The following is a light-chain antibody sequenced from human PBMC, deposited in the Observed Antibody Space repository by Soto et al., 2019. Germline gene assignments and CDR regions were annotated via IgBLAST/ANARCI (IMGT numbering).Light chain of an antibody. CDR3: SSYTNSSTYV. Sequence: QSVLTQPASVSGSPGQSITISCTGTSSDVGGYNYVSWYQQHPGKAPKLMIYDVSNRPSGVSNRFSGSKSGNTASLTISGLQAEDEADYYCSSYTNSSTYVFGTGTKVT. CDR2: DVS. J-gene: IGLJ1*01. CDR1: SSDVGGYNY. V-gene: IGLV2-14*01.